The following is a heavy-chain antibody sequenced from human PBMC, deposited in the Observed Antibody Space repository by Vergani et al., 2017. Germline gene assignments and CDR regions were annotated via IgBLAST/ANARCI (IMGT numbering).Heavy chain of an antibody. J-gene: IGHJ4*02. CDR3: GRGSDNYN. Sequence: EVQLLQSEGAVVQPGGSLRLSCLASGFTFRGHPLGGVRQGHGRGLGWVSGIKNTGDSTHYADSVKGRFTISRDNSKNTLYWQMNSLRVEDTAVYYCGRGSDNYNWGQGTLVTVSS. D-gene: IGHD5-24*01. CDR1: GFTFRGHP. CDR2: IKNTGDST. V-gene: IGHV3-23*01.